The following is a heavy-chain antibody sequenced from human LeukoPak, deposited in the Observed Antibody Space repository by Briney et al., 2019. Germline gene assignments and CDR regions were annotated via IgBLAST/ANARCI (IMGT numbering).Heavy chain of an antibody. J-gene: IGHJ5*02. CDR1: GGSFSGYY. CDR2: INPSGST. D-gene: IGHD2-15*01. Sequence: SETLSLTCAVHGGSFSGYYWSWIRQPPGKGLEWIGEINPSGSTNYNPSLKSRVTISGDMSKNQFSLKLTSVTAADTAVYYCAREPGYCSGGSCYGGWFDPWGQGTLVTVSS. V-gene: IGHV4-34*01. CDR3: AREPGYCSGGSCYGGWFDP.